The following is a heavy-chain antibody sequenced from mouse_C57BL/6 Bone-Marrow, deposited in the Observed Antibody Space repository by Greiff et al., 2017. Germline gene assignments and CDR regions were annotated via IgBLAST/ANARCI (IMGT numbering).Heavy chain of an antibody. CDR1: GFTFSSYA. Sequence: EVKLVESGGGLVKPGGSLKLSCAASGFTFSSYAMSWVRQTPEKRLEWVATISDGGSYTYYPDNVKGRFTISRDNAKNNLYLQMSHLKSEDTAMYYCARGLFITTVVATDYWGQGTTLTVSS. J-gene: IGHJ2*01. V-gene: IGHV5-4*03. D-gene: IGHD1-1*01. CDR3: ARGLFITTVVATDY. CDR2: ISDGGSYT.